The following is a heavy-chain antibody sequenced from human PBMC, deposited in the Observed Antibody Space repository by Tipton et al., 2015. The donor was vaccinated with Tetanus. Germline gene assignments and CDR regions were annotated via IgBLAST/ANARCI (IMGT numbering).Heavy chain of an antibody. CDR2: IRQDGNIQ. V-gene: IGHV3-7*01. J-gene: IGHJ4*02. Sequence: QLVQSGGGLVQPGGSLRLSCAASGFMFSRNWMSWVRQAPGKGPEWVANIRQDGNIQYYVDSVKGRFTISRDNAKNSLYLQMNSLRAEDTAVYYCAKGYCSSTSCYSDYWGQGTLVTVSS. D-gene: IGHD2-2*02. CDR1: GFMFSRNW. CDR3: AKGYCSSTSCYSDY.